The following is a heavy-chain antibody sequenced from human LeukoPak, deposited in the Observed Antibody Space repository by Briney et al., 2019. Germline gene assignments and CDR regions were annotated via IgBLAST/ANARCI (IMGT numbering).Heavy chain of an antibody. Sequence: ASVKVSCKASGYTFTGYYMHWVRQAPGQGLEWMGWINPNSGGTNYALKLRGRVTMTRDTSIRTAYMELSRLRSDDTAVYYCARDKVAAAGLQADDYYYYYMDVWGKGTTVTVSS. D-gene: IGHD6-13*01. V-gene: IGHV1-2*02. CDR3: ARDKVAAAGLQADDYYYYYMDV. J-gene: IGHJ6*03. CDR1: GYTFTGYY. CDR2: INPNSGGT.